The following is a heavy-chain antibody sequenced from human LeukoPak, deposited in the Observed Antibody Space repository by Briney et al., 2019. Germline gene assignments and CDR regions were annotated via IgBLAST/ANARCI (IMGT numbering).Heavy chain of an antibody. CDR3: ARQSTPHGNFDY. D-gene: IGHD1-1*01. CDR2: LGTAGDT. J-gene: IGHJ4*02. Sequence: SGGSLRLSCAASGFTLTNYAMHWVRQPAGEGLEWVSALGTAGDTFYPGSVKSRFSISRDNAKKSLFLQMNSLRVEDTAIYYCARQSTPHGNFDYWGQGTLVTVSS. V-gene: IGHV3-13*01. CDR1: GFTLTNYA.